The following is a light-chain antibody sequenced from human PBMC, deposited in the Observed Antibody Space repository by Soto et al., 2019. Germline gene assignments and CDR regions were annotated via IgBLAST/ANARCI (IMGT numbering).Light chain of an antibody. J-gene: IGLJ1*01. Sequence: QSVLTQPASVSGSPGQSITISCTGTSSDAGGYNYVSWYQQHPGKVPKLMIYDVSNRPSGVSYRFSGSKSGNTASLTISGLQADDEADYYCSSYTSSSTRVFGTGTKVTVL. V-gene: IGLV2-14*03. CDR3: SSYTSSSTRV. CDR1: SSDAGGYNY. CDR2: DVS.